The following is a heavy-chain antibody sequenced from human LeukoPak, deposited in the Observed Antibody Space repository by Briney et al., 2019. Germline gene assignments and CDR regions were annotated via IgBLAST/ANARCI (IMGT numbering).Heavy chain of an antibody. V-gene: IGHV3-7*01. CDR1: GFTFSSYW. CDR2: IKQDGSEK. D-gene: IGHD1-14*01. CDR3: ARDINPRDYYYYMDV. Sequence: PGGSLRLSCAASGFTFSSYWMSWVRQAPGKGLGWVANIKQDGSEKYYVDSVKGRFTISRDNAKNSLYLQMNSLRAEDTAVYYCARDINPRDYYYYMDVWGKGTTVTVSS. J-gene: IGHJ6*03.